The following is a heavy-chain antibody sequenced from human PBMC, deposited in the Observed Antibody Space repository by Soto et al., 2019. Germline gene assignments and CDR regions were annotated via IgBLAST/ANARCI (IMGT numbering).Heavy chain of an antibody. Sequence: QTLSLTCVISADSISRNTAAWSYIMRSPSRGLEWLGRTYYMYKWYFDYVVSLKSRITINPDRSRYDVSLQFSSVTPEATAVYYWARGAHGMEVANFHSWGQGTLVTVSS. D-gene: IGHD6-19*01. CDR3: ARGAHGMEVANFHS. CDR2: TYYMYKWYF. CDR1: ADSISRNTAA. J-gene: IGHJ4*02. V-gene: IGHV6-1*01.